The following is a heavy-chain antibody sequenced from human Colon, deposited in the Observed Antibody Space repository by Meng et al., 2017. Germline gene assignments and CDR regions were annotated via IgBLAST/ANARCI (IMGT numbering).Heavy chain of an antibody. CDR3: ASGRKDCSSTSCYGQFDY. V-gene: IGHV4-4*02. CDR2: IYHSGST. Sequence: QVRLQELSPGLVQASGTLSLLRAVSGGSISSSNWWSWVRQPPGKGLEWIGEIYHSGSTNYNPSLKSRVTISVDKSKNQFSLKLSSVTAADTAVYYCASGRKDCSSTSCYGQFDYWGQGTLVTVSS. J-gene: IGHJ4*02. D-gene: IGHD2-2*01. CDR1: GGSISSSNW.